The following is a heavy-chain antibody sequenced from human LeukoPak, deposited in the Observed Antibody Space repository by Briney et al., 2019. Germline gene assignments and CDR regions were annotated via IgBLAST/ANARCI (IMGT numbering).Heavy chain of an antibody. CDR2: IKQDGSEK. D-gene: IGHD6-19*01. CDR1: GFTFSSYR. J-gene: IGHJ5*02. Sequence: PGGSLRHSCAASGFTFSSYRMNWVRQAPGKGLEWVANIKQDGSEKYYVDSVKGRFTISRDNAKNSLYLQMNSLRAEDTAMYYCASSGWYSTPNWFDPWGQGTLVIVSS. V-gene: IGHV3-7*01. CDR3: ASSGWYSTPNWFDP.